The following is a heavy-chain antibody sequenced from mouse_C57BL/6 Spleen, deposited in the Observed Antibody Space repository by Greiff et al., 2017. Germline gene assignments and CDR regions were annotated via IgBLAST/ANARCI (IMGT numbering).Heavy chain of an antibody. CDR2: IDPSDSYT. J-gene: IGHJ2*01. CDR3: ARGLSNPFDY. Sequence: VQLQQPGAELVMPGASVKLSCKASGYTFTSYWMHWVKQRPGQGLEWIGEIDPSDSYTNYNQKFKGKSTLTVDKSSSTAYLQLSSLTSGDTAIYYCARGLSNPFDYWGQGTTLTVSS. CDR1: GYTFTSYW. V-gene: IGHV1-69*01. D-gene: IGHD2-5*01.